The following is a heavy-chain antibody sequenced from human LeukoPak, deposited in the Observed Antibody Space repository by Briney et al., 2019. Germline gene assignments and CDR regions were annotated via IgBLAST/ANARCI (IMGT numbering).Heavy chain of an antibody. CDR1: GFTFSSYE. J-gene: IGHJ4*02. V-gene: IGHV3-74*01. D-gene: IGHD6-19*01. Sequence: GGSLRLSCAASGFTFSSYEMNWVRQAPGKGLVWVSRINSDGSSTSYADSVKGRFTISRDNAKNTLYLQMNSLRAEDTAVYYCARRSAVAGTVDYWGQGTLVTVSS. CDR3: ARRSAVAGTVDY. CDR2: INSDGSST.